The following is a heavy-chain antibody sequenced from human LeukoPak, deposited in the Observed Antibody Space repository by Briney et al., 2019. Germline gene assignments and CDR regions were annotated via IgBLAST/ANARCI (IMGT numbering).Heavy chain of an antibody. CDR1: GLTFRTTW. D-gene: IGHD3-22*01. J-gene: IGHJ4*02. CDR3: ARGESPYDSSGYPLDY. V-gene: IGHV3-74*01. CDR2: MNGEGTTI. Sequence: GGSLRLSCATSGLTFRTTWMHWVRQAPGKGLMWVSRMNGEGTTIDYADSVKGRFTISRDNSKNTLYLQMNSLRAEDTAVYYCARGESPYDSSGYPLDYWGQGTLVTVSS.